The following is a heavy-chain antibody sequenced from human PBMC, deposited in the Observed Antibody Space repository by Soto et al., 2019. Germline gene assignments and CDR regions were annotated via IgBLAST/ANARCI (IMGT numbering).Heavy chain of an antibody. CDR1: GFTFSDYY. D-gene: IGHD2-2*01. CDR3: ARVGPEGYCSSTSCPYFDY. V-gene: IGHV3-11*01. Sequence: GGSLRLSCAASGFTFSDYYMSWIRQAPGKGLEWVSYISSSGSTIYYADSVKGRFTISRDNAKNSLYLQMNSLRAEDTAVYYCARVGPEGYCSSTSCPYFDYWGQGTLVTVSS. J-gene: IGHJ4*02. CDR2: ISSSGSTI.